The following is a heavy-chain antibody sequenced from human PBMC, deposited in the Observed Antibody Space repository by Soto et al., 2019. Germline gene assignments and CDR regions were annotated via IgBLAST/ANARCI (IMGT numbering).Heavy chain of an antibody. V-gene: IGHV3-23*01. CDR2: ISGSGGST. D-gene: IGHD1-7*01. CDR1: GFTFSNYA. J-gene: IGHJ5*02. CDR3: AKDQDWNYVFNWFDP. Sequence: GGSLRPSCAASGFTFSNYAMSWVRRVPGKGLDWVSAISGSGGSTYYADSVKGRFTISRDNSKNTLYLQINSLRAEDTAVYYCAKDQDWNYVFNWFDPWGQGTLVTVSS.